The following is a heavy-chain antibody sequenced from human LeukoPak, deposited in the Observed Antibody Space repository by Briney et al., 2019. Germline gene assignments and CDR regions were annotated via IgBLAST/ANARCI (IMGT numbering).Heavy chain of an antibody. Sequence: GASLRLSCAATGFTFSDPNMGWMRQAPGKGLEWTSYMSGSGIYYADSVKGRFTISSDNAKNSLYLQMSSLRAEDPAVYFCARRSLTTGGHAFDVWGQGTLVTVSS. V-gene: IGHV3-11*01. CDR3: ARRSLTTGGHAFDV. CDR1: GFTFSDPN. D-gene: IGHD1-1*01. CDR2: MSGSGI. J-gene: IGHJ3*01.